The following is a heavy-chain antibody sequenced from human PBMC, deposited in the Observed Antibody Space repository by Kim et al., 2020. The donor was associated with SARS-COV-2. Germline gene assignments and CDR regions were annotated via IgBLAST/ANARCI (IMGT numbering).Heavy chain of an antibody. J-gene: IGHJ3*02. D-gene: IGHD3-22*01. CDR3: ARDIRRYDSSGYYGGGLLNLDAVDI. Sequence: GGSLRLSCAASGFTFSDYYMSWIRQAPGKGLEWVSYISSSSSYTNYADSVKGRFTISRDNAKNSLYLQMNSLRAEDTAVYYCARDIRRYDSSGYYGGGLLNLDAVDIWGQGTMVTVSS. CDR2: ISSSSSYT. CDR1: GFTFSDYY. V-gene: IGHV3-11*05.